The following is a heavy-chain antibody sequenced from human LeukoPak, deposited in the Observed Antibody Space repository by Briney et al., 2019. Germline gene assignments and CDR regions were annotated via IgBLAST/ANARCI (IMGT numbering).Heavy chain of an antibody. CDR3: ARGLEWLLFDY. D-gene: IGHD3-3*01. CDR1: GFPVSSNY. V-gene: IGHV3-53*01. J-gene: IGHJ4*02. Sequence: GSLRLSCAASGFPVSSNYMSWVRQAPGKGLEWVTVIYSGGSTYYADSVKGRFTISRDNSKNTLYLQMNSLRAEDTAVYYWARGLEWLLFDYWGQGTLVTVSS. CDR2: IYSGGST.